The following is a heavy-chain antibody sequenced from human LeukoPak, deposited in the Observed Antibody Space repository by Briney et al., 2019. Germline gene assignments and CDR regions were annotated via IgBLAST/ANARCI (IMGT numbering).Heavy chain of an antibody. Sequence: SQTLSLTCAISGDSVSSNSVAWNWIRQSPSRGLEWLGRTYYRSKWYNDYALSVKSRITINPDTSKNQFSLQLNSVTPEDTAVYYCASVIAARPSWWFDPWGQGTLVTVSS. CDR2: TYYRSKWYN. CDR1: GDSVSSNSVA. J-gene: IGHJ5*02. V-gene: IGHV6-1*01. CDR3: ASVIAARPSWWFDP. D-gene: IGHD6-6*01.